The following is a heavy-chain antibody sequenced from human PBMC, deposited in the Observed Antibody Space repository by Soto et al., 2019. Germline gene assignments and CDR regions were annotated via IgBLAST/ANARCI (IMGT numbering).Heavy chain of an antibody. J-gene: IGHJ6*02. D-gene: IGHD5-18*01. V-gene: IGHV3-23*01. CDR2: ISGSGGST. Sequence: GSLRLSCAASGFTFSSYAMSWVRQAPGKGLEWVSAISGSGGSTYYADSVKGRFTISRDNSKNTLYLQMNSLRAEDTAVYYCAKVCGGAMVTHYYDHDGMDVWGQETTVTVSS. CDR1: GFTFSSYA. CDR3: AKVCGGAMVTHYYDHDGMDV.